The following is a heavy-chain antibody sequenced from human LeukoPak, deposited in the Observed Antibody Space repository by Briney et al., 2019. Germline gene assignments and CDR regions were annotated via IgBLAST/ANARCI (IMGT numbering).Heavy chain of an antibody. D-gene: IGHD3-22*01. Sequence: SETLSLTCAVYGGSFSGYYWSWIRQPPGKGLEWIGEIHYRGATNYDPSLKSRVTISGDPSKNHISLKLNSVTAADTAVYYCARGELGHYDIRIKPYHFDSWGQGSLVTVSS. CDR1: GGSFSGYY. CDR3: ARGELGHYDIRIKPYHFDS. V-gene: IGHV4-34*01. CDR2: IHYRGAT. J-gene: IGHJ4*02.